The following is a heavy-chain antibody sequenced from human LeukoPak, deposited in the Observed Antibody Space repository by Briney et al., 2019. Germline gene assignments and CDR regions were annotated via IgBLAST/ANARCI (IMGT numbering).Heavy chain of an antibody. V-gene: IGHV3-23*01. Sequence: GGSLRLSCAASGFTFDDYGMSWVRQAPGKGLEWVSAISGSGGSTYYADSVKGRITVSRDNSKNTLYLQMNSLRAEDTAVYYCAKVTSGEELVFDYWGQGTLVTVSS. CDR1: GFTFDDYG. CDR3: AKVTSGEELVFDY. CDR2: ISGSGGST. J-gene: IGHJ4*02. D-gene: IGHD6-13*01.